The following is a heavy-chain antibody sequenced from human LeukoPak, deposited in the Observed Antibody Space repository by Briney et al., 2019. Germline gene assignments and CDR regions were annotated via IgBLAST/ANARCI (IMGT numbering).Heavy chain of an antibody. J-gene: IGHJ6*02. CDR3: ASLYKSTRRDGYNQGYYYYGMDV. D-gene: IGHD5-24*01. CDR1: GYTFSNYG. CDR2: IIPIFGTA. Sequence: SVKVSCKTSGYTFSNYGIRWVRQAPGQGLEWMGGIIPIFGTANYAQKFQGRVTITADESTSTAYMELSSLRSEDTAVYYCASLYKSTRRDGYNQGYYYYGMDVWGQGTTVTVSS. V-gene: IGHV1-69*13.